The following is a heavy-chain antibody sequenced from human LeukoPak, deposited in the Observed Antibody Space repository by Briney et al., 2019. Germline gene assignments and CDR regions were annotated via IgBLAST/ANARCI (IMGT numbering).Heavy chain of an antibody. V-gene: IGHV3-23*01. CDR3: AKDLGCSGGSCYDY. CDR1: GFTFSSYA. J-gene: IGHJ4*02. Sequence: GGSLRLSCAASGFTFSSYAMSWVRQAPGKGLEWVSAISGCGGSTYYADSVKGRFTISRDNSKNTLYLQMNSLRAEDTAVYYCAKDLGCSGGSCYDYWGQGTLVTVSS. CDR2: ISGCGGST. D-gene: IGHD2-15*01.